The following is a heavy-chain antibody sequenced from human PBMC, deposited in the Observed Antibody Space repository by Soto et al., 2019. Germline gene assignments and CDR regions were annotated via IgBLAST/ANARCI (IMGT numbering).Heavy chain of an antibody. J-gene: IGHJ4*02. Sequence: GGSLRLSCAASGFTFSTYWMSWVRQAPGKGLEWVANLKQDGRESHYMDSVKGRFTISGDNAKNSLYLQMNSLRVEDTAVYYCVRDTSPRRADCWGQGTLVTVSS. D-gene: IGHD2-2*01. V-gene: IGHV3-7*01. CDR3: VRDTSPRRADC. CDR1: GFTFSTYW. CDR2: LKQDGRES.